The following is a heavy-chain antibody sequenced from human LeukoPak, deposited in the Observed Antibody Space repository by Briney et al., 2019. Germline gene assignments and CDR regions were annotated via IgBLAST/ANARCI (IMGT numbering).Heavy chain of an antibody. CDR3: ARGQRYSSGWYFDI. V-gene: IGHV4-59*12. CDR1: GGSISSYY. Sequence: SETLSLTCTVSGGSISSYYWSWIRQPPGKGLEWIGYIYYSGSTNYNPSLKSRVTISVDTSKNQFSLKLSSVTAADTAVYYCARGQRYSSGWYFDIWGQGTMVTVSS. J-gene: IGHJ3*02. D-gene: IGHD6-19*01. CDR2: IYYSGST.